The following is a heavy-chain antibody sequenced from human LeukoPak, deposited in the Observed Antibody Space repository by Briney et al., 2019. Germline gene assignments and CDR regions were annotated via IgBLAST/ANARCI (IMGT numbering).Heavy chain of an antibody. CDR1: GFTFSSYG. D-gene: IGHD2-2*01. V-gene: IGHV3-23*01. CDR3: AKDLRASYCSSTSCYEYYYYYGMDV. J-gene: IGHJ6*02. CDR2: ISGSGGST. Sequence: GGSLRLSCAASGFTFSSYGMHWVRQAPGKGLEWVSAISGSGGSTYYADSVKGRFTISRDNSKNTLYLQMNSLRAEDTAVYYCAKDLRASYCSSTSCYEYYYYYGMDVWGQGTTVTVSS.